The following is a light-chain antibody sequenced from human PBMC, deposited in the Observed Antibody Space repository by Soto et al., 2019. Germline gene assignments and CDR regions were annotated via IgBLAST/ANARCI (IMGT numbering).Light chain of an antibody. CDR2: DVS. Sequence: QSVLTQPASVSGSPGQSITISCTGTSSDIGGYNYVSWYQQLPGKVPKLIIYDVSNRPSGVSDRFSGSKSGNAASLTISGLQAEDEADYYCSSYTSTSTLYVFGTWTKLTVL. J-gene: IGLJ1*01. V-gene: IGLV2-14*03. CDR1: SSDIGGYNY. CDR3: SSYTSTSTLYV.